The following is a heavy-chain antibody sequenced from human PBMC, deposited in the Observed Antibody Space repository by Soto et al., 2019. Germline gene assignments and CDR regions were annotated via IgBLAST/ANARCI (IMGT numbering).Heavy chain of an antibody. CDR1: GGSISSSSYY. J-gene: IGHJ4*02. Sequence: PSETLSLTCTVSGGSISSSSYYWGWIRQPPGKGLEWIGSIYYSGSTYYNPSLQGRVTMTTDTSTSTAYMELRSLRSDDTAVYYCARDAAVGLDYWGQGTLVTVSS. CDR3: ARDAAVGLDY. CDR2: IYYSGST. D-gene: IGHD1-26*01. V-gene: IGHV4-39*02.